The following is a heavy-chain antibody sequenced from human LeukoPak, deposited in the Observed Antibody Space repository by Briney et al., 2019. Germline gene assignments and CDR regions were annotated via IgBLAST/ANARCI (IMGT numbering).Heavy chain of an antibody. CDR2: ISGSGGST. CDR3: AKGSTYYYDSSGYYIPFDY. CDR1: GFTFSSYA. V-gene: IGHV3-23*01. D-gene: IGHD3-22*01. Sequence: GGSLRLSCAASGFTFSSYAMSWVRQAPGKGLEWVSAISGSGGSTYYADSVKGRFTISRDNSKNTLYLQMNSLRAEDTAVYYCAKGSTYYYDSSGYYIPFDYRGQGTLVTVSS. J-gene: IGHJ4*02.